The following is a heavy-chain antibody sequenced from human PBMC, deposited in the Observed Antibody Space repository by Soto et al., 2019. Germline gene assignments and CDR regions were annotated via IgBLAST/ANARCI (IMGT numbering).Heavy chain of an antibody. V-gene: IGHV4-39*01. CDR1: GCSISSSSYY. J-gene: IGHJ6*03. CDR3: ASRTPSTGTRLRYYYYYMDV. CDR2: IYYSGST. D-gene: IGHD1-1*01. Sequence: SETLSLTCTVSGCSISSSSYYWGLIRQPPGKGLEWIGSIYYSGSTYYNPSLKSRVTISVDTSKNQFSLKLSSVTAADTAVYYCASRTPSTGTRLRYYYYYMDVWGKGTTVTVSS.